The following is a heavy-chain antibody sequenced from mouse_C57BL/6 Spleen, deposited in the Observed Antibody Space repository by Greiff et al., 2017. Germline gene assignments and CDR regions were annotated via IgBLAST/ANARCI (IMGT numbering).Heavy chain of an antibody. CDR1: GYTFTSYG. V-gene: IGHV1-81*01. Sequence: VQLQQSGAELARPGASVKLSCKASGYTFTSYGISWVKQRTGQGLEWIGEIYPRSGNTYYNEKFKGKATLTADKASSTAYMELRSLTSEDSAVYFCASGTHWYFDVWGTGTTVTVSS. J-gene: IGHJ1*03. CDR3: ASGTHWYFDV. CDR2: IYPRSGNT. D-gene: IGHD3-3*01.